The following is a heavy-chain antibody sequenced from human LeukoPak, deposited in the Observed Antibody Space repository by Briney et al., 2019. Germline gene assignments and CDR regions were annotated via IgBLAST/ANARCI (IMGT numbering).Heavy chain of an antibody. D-gene: IGHD3-10*01. CDR3: ATVHQGSGSYCFDY. J-gene: IGHJ4*02. V-gene: IGHV1-24*01. CDR1: GYTLTELS. Sequence: ASVKVSCKVSGYTLTELSMHWVRQAPGKGLEWMGGFDPEDGETIYAQKFQGRVTMTEDTSTDTAYTELSSLRSEDTAVYYCATVHQGSGSYCFDYWGQGTLVTVSS. CDR2: FDPEDGET.